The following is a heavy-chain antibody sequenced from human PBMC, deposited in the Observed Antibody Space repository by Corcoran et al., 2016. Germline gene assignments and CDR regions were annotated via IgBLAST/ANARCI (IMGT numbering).Heavy chain of an antibody. J-gene: IGHJ6*02. CDR1: GGTFSSYA. V-gene: IGHV1-69*01. Sequence: QVQLVQSGAEVKKPGSSVKVSCKASGGTFSSYAISWVRQAPGQGLEWMGGIIPIFGTANYAQKFQGRVTITADESTSTAYMELSSLRSADTAVYYCARKTGGDYALLASENYYYGMDVWGQGTTVTVSS. CDR2: IIPIFGTA. CDR3: ARKTGGDYALLASENYYYGMDV. D-gene: IGHD4-17*01.